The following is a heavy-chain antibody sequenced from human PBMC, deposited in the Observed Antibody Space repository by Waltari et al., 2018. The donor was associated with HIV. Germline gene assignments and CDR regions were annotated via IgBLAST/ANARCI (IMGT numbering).Heavy chain of an antibody. Sequence: QVHLVESGVAVVLSGNSLRLSCAASGVNFSTFAIPWVRQGPGKGMEWLSVIWADGSHESYADFAKGRFTISRDDSDNTLFLYLSGLRADDTAVYYCARDQHSATNYYGLDVWGQGTTVTVS. J-gene: IGHJ6*02. CDR2: IWADGSHE. CDR3: ARDQHSATNYYGLDV. V-gene: IGHV3-33*02. CDR1: GVNFSTFA. D-gene: IGHD3-10*01.